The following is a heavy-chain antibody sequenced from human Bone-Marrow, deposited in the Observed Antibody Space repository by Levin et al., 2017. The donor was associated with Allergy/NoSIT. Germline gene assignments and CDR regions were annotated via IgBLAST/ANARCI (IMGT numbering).Heavy chain of an antibody. D-gene: IGHD1-1*01. J-gene: IGHJ5*02. Sequence: GGSLRLSCTASGFTFSSYAMSWVRQAPGKGLEWVSFISGSGGTTDYADSVRGRFTISRDHSNGTLYLQMNSLRAEDTAAYYCAKDRVGWSDVGELDPWGQGTLVTVSS. CDR2: ISGSGGTT. CDR3: AKDRVGWSDVGELDP. CDR1: GFTFSSYA. V-gene: IGHV3-23*01.